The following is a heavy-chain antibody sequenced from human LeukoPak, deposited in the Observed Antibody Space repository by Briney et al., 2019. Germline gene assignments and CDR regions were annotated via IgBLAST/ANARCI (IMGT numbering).Heavy chain of an antibody. CDR1: GFTFSSYA. J-gene: IGHJ6*03. Sequence: PGGSLGLSCAASGFTFSSYAMSWVRQAPGKGLEWVSAISGSGGSTYYADSVKGRFTISRDNSKNTLYLQMNSLRAEDTAVYYCAKQGELSLRYYYYYMDVWGKGTTVTVSS. CDR2: ISGSGGST. V-gene: IGHV3-23*01. D-gene: IGHD3-16*02. CDR3: AKQGELSLRYYYYYMDV.